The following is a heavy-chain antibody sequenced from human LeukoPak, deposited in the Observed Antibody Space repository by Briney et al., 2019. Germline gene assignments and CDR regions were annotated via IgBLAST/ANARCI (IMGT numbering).Heavy chain of an antibody. CDR3: AKAYGYYFDY. CDR2: IRYDGSNK. Sequence: GGSLRLSCAASGFTFSSYGMHWVRQAPGKGLEWVAFIRYDGSNKYYADSVKGRFTISRDNSKNTLYLQMNSLRAEGTAVYYCAKAYGYYFDYWGQGTLVTVSS. CDR1: GFTFSSYG. D-gene: IGHD3-10*01. J-gene: IGHJ4*02. V-gene: IGHV3-30*02.